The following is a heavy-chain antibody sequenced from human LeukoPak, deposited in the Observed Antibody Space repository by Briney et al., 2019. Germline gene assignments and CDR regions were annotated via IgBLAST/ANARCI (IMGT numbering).Heavy chain of an antibody. CDR3: VKGASGDRGRVWFFDL. D-gene: IGHD3-10*01. V-gene: IGHV3-9*01. J-gene: IGHJ2*01. CDR1: GFTFDDYG. CDR2: ISWNSADT. Sequence: GGSLRLSCAASGFTFDDYGMHWVRQTPGKGLEWVAGISWNSADTDYADSVKGRFTISRDNAKNSLYLQMNNLRAEDTALYYCVKGASGDRGRVWFFDLWGRGTLVIVSS.